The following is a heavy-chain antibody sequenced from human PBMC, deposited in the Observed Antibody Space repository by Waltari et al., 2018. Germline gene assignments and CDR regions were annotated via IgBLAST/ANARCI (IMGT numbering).Heavy chain of an antibody. CDR1: GYTFTGYY. J-gene: IGHJ5*02. V-gene: IGHV1-2*06. CDR2: INPNSGGT. Sequence: QVQLVQSGAEVKKPGASVKVSCKASGYTFTGYYLHWVRQAPGPGLEWMGRINPNSGGTNYAQKFQGRVTMTRDTSISTAYMELSRLRSDDTAVYYCARDDRHGSGSYYNTNWFDPWGQGTLVTVSS. CDR3: ARDDRHGSGSYYNTNWFDP. D-gene: IGHD3-10*01.